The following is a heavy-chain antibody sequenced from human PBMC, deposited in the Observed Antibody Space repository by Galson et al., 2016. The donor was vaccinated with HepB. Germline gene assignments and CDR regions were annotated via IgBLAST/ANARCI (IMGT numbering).Heavy chain of an antibody. Sequence: QSGAEVKKPGESLKISCKASGYSFTSFWIGWVRQMPGKGLEWLGIIYPIDSDTKYSPSFEGQVTISVDKSISTAYLQWSSLKTSDTAMYYCAGQEEGWLGPFDYWGQGTLVTVSS. CDR1: GYSFTSFW. D-gene: IGHD6-19*01. J-gene: IGHJ4*02. CDR3: AGQEEGWLGPFDY. V-gene: IGHV5-51*01. CDR2: IYPIDSDT.